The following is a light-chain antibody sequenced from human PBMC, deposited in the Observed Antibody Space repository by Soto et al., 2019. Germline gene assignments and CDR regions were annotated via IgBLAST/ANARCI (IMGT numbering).Light chain of an antibody. CDR1: SSDVGGYNY. J-gene: IGLJ1*01. Sequence: QSALTQPASVSGSPGQSITISCTGTSSDVGGYNYVSWYQQHPGKAPKLMIYEVSNRPSGVSNRFSGSKSGNTASLTISGLQAEDDADYYCSSYTSSSPYVFGTGTKLTV. CDR2: EVS. V-gene: IGLV2-14*01. CDR3: SSYTSSSPYV.